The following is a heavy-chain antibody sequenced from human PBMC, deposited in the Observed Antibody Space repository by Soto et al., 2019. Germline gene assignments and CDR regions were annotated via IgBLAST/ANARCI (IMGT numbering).Heavy chain of an antibody. CDR3: ARFGGGGYHNV. V-gene: IGHV3-11*01. Sequence: SLRLSCAASGSTLSDYYMTWIRQAPGKGLEWVSDISISGTTIHYADSVRGRFTISRDNAKNSLWLQMNTLRAEDTAVYYCARFGGGGYHNVWGRGTWVTVPS. J-gene: IGHJ4*02. CDR2: ISISGTTI. CDR1: GSTLSDYY. D-gene: IGHD3-16*01.